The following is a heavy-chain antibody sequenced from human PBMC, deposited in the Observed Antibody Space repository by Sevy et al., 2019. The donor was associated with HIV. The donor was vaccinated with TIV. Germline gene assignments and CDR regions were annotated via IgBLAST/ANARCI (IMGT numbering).Heavy chain of an antibody. Sequence: GESLKISCAASGFIFNNYAMSWVRQAPGKGLEWVSVISGSDNRTYYADSVKGRFTISRDRSKNTLYLQMNNLRGEDTAVYYCAKHRVDHLYYSDYWGQGTLVTVSS. J-gene: IGHJ4*01. V-gene: IGHV3-23*01. CDR3: AKHRVDHLYYSDY. CDR2: ISGSDNRT. CDR1: GFIFNNYA. D-gene: IGHD3-9*01.